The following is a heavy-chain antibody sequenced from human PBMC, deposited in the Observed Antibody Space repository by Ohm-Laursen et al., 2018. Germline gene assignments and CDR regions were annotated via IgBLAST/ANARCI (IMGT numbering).Heavy chain of an antibody. D-gene: IGHD3-10*01. J-gene: IGHJ6*02. Sequence: SLRLSCSASGFALSTSGINWVRQAPGKGLEWVAAMSFLGSNKYYADSVKGRFTISRDNSKNTLYLQMNSLRAEDTAVYYCAKAPNYGSGRGYYYYGMDVWGQGTTVTVSS. CDR1: GFALSTSG. CDR3: AKAPNYGSGRGYYYYGMDV. V-gene: IGHV3-30*18. CDR2: MSFLGSNK.